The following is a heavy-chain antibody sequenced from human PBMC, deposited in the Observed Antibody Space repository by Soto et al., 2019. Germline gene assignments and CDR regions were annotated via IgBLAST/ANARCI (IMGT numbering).Heavy chain of an antibody. CDR3: ARDLAAGDY. D-gene: IGHD6-13*01. J-gene: IGHJ4*02. CDR1: GYTFINYY. Sequence: QVQLVQSGAEVKKPGASVKLSCKASGYTFINYYIHWVRQAPRQGLEWMGIFNPTSGSTNYAQKFQGRVTLTMDTSTRTVYMELSSLRFDDTAVYYCARDLAAGDYWGQGTLVTVSS. CDR2: FNPTSGST. V-gene: IGHV1-46*01.